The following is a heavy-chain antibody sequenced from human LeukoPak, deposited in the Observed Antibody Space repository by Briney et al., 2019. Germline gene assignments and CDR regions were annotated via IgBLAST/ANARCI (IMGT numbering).Heavy chain of an antibody. V-gene: IGHV1-24*01. CDR3: ATNIAAAAGFDY. CDR2: FDPEDGET. J-gene: IGHJ4*02. D-gene: IGHD6-13*01. Sequence: ASVKVSCKASGYTFTGYYMHWVRQAPGKGLEWMGGFDPEDGETIYAQKFQGRVTMTEDTSTDTAYMELSSLRSEDTAVYYCATNIAAAAGFDYWGQGTLVTVSS. CDR1: GYTFTGYY.